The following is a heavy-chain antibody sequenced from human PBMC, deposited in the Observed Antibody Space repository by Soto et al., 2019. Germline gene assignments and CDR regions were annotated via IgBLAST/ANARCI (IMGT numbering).Heavy chain of an antibody. D-gene: IGHD6-13*01. CDR3: AKDSYIAAAHYYYGMDV. Sequence: GGSLRLSCAASGFTFSSYAMSWVRQAPGKGLEWVSAISGSGGSTYYADSVKGRFTISRDNSKNTLYLQMNSLRAEDTAVYYCAKDSYIAAAHYYYGMDVWGQGTTVTGSS. CDR1: GFTFSSYA. CDR2: ISGSGGST. J-gene: IGHJ6*02. V-gene: IGHV3-23*01.